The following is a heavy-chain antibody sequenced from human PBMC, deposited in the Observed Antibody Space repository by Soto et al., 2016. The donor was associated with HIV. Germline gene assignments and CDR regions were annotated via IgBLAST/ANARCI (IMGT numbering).Heavy chain of an antibody. J-gene: IGHJ3*02. D-gene: IGHD3-9*01. CDR3: ARKNYNILTGNAFDI. CDR1: GFTVSSTY. CDR2: IYSGGNT. V-gene: IGHV3-66*01. Sequence: EVQLVESGGGLVQPGGSLRLSCAAPGFTVSSTYMSWVRQAPGKGLEWVSIIYSGGNTYYADSVKGRFTISRDNSKNTLYLQMNSLRAEDTAVFYCARKNYNILTGNAFDIWGQGTMVTVSS.